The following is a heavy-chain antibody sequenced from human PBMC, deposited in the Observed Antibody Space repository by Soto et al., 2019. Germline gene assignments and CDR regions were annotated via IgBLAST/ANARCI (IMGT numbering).Heavy chain of an antibody. CDR2: IYSGGST. D-gene: IGHD2-15*01. V-gene: IGHV3-66*01. J-gene: IGHJ5*02. CDR1: GFTVSSNY. Sequence: GGSLRLSCAASGFTVSSNYMSWVRQAPEKGLEWVSVIYSGGSTYYADSVKGRFTISRDNSKNTLYLQMNSLRAEDTAVYYCASCNGGSCYGRGWFAPWGQGTLVTVSS. CDR3: ASCNGGSCYGRGWFAP.